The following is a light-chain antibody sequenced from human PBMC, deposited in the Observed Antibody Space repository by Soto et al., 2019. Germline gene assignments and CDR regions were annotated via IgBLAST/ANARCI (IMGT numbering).Light chain of an antibody. CDR3: QQSYSTPRT. V-gene: IGKV1-39*01. CDR2: GVS. J-gene: IGKJ1*01. CDR1: QIISGY. Sequence: DIQMTQSPSSLSASVVDRVTITCRASQIISGYLNWYQQKPGKAPNLLIFGVSRLQSGVPSRFSGSGSGTDFTLTISSLQPEDFATYYCQQSYSTPRTFGQGTKVDI.